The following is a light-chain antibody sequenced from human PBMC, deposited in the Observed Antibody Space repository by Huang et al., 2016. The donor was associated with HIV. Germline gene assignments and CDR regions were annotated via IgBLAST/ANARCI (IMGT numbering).Light chain of an antibody. CDR3: QQYSSIPPT. J-gene: IGKJ2*01. CDR2: AAS. Sequence: IQMTQSPSSLSASVGDRVSISCRASQGISYSLVWYQQKPGKAPRLLVYAASRLESGVPSRFSGSGSGTDYTLTISSLQPEDVAIYCCQQYSSIPPTFGQGTKPEIK. V-gene: IGKV1-NL1*01. CDR1: QGISYS.